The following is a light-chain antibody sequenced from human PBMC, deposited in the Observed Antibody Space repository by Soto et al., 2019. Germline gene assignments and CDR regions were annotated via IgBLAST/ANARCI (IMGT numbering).Light chain of an antibody. J-gene: IGLJ1*01. CDR1: SSNTGAGYD. Sequence: QSVLTQPPSVSGAPGQRVTISCTGSSSNTGAGYDVHWYQQLPGTAPKLLIYGNSNRPSGVPDRFSGSKSGTSASLAITGLQAEDEADYYCQSYDNSLSGYVFGTGTKLTVL. V-gene: IGLV1-40*01. CDR2: GNS. CDR3: QSYDNSLSGYV.